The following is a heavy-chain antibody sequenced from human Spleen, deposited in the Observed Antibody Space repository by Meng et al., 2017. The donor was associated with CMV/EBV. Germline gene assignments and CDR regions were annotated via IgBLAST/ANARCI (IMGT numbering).Heavy chain of an antibody. CDR2: INHSGST. V-gene: IGHV4-34*01. J-gene: IGHJ4*02. CDR3: ARGGSTGVIY. D-gene: IGHD2-21*01. CDR1: GFTFGTYA. Sequence: GSLRLSCAASGFTFGTYAMSWIRQPPGKGLEWIGEINHSGSTNYNPSLKSRVTISVDTSKNQFSLKLSSVTAADTAVYYCARGGSTGVIYWGQGTLVTVSS.